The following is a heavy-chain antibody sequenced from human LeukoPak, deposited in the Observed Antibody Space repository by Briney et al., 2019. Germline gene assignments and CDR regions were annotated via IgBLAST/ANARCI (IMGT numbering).Heavy chain of an antibody. J-gene: IGHJ4*02. CDR1: GFTFTTYW. CDR3: ARDWVYKIDY. Sequence: GGSLRLSCAASGFTFTTYWMHWVRQAPGKGLVWVSRINTDGSRTNYADSVKGRFIISRDNTKNTLFLQMNSLRAEDTAVYFCARDWVYKIDYWGRGTLVTVSS. V-gene: IGHV3-74*01. CDR2: INTDGSRT. D-gene: IGHD5-24*01.